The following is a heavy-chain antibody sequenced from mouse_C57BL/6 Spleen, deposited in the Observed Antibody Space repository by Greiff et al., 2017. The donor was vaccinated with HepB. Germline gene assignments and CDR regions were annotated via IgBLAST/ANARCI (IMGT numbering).Heavy chain of an antibody. CDR2: FYRGSGSI. Sequence: QVQLQQQSGAELVKPGASVKLSCKASGYTFTEYTIHWVKQSSGQGLECIGWFYRGSGSIKYNEKFKDKATLTADKSSSTVYMELSRLTSEDSAVYFFARHSLRLDALDYWGQGTSVTVSS. CDR3: ARHSLRLDALDY. CDR1: GYTFTEYT. J-gene: IGHJ4*01. V-gene: IGHV1-62-2*01.